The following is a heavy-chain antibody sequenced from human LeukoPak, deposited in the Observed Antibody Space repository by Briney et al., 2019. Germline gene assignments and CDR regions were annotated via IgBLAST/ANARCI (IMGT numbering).Heavy chain of an antibody. D-gene: IGHD3-3*02. CDR3: VRDDDIYGFDY. CDR2: IKNDGTYR. V-gene: IGHV3-74*01. CDR1: GLFFIRHW. J-gene: IGHJ4*02. Sequence: PGGPRRPSCAAPGLFFIRHWMHWARKAPGGGLVCVARIKNDGTYRDYAGFVKGRFTISRDNAKNRLYLQMNSLRVEDTARYYCVRDDDIYGFDYWGQGTVVTVSS.